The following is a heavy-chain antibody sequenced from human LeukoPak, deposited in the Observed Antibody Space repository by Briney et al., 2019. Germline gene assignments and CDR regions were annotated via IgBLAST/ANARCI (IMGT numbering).Heavy chain of an antibody. J-gene: IGHJ4*02. V-gene: IGHV1-2*02. CDR3: ARGYYYDSSGYYEGVDYFDY. Sequence: GASVKVSCKASGYTFTGYYMHWVRQAPGQGLEWMGWINPNSGGTNYAQKFQGRVTMTRDTSISTAYMELSRLRSDDTAVYYCARGYYYDSSGYYEGVDYFDYWGQGTLVTVSS. D-gene: IGHD3-22*01. CDR1: GYTFTGYY. CDR2: INPNSGGT.